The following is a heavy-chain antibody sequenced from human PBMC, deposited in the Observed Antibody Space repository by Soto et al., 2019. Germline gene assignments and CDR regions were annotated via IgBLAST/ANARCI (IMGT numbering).Heavy chain of an antibody. J-gene: IGHJ1*01. D-gene: IGHD1-26*01. CDR1: GGSISSSSYY. Sequence: QLQLQESGPGLVKPSETLSLTCTVSGGSISSSSYYWGWIRQPPGKGLEWIGSIYYSGSTYYNPSLKSRVTIYVDTSKNQFSLKLSSVTAADTAVYYCARTGGSYYFAEYFQHWGQGPLVTVSS. CDR2: IYYSGST. CDR3: ARTGGSYYFAEYFQH. V-gene: IGHV4-39*01.